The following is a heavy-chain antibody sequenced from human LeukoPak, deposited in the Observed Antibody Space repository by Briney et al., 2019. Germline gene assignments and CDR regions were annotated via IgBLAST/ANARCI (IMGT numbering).Heavy chain of an antibody. D-gene: IGHD6-13*01. V-gene: IGHV1-69*06. CDR2: IIPIFGTA. J-gene: IGHJ6*03. CDR3: ARVVGLTGYSSTWYSGYYYYMDV. CDR1: GGTFSSYA. Sequence: ASVKVSCKASGGTFSSYAISWVRQAPGQGLEWMGGIIPIFGTANYAQKFQGRVTITADKSTSTAYMELSSLRSEDTAVYYCARVVGLTGYSSTWYSGYYYYMDVWGKGTTVTVSS.